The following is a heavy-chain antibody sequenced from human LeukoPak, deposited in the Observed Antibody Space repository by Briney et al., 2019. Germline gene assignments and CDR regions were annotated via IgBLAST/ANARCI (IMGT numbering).Heavy chain of an antibody. CDR2: INHSGST. D-gene: IGHD2-21*02. V-gene: IGHV4-34*01. J-gene: IGHJ4*02. CDR1: GESFSGYY. Sequence: SETLSLTCAVYGESFSGYYWSWIRQPPGKGLEWIGEINHSGSTNYNPSLKSRVTISVDTSKNQFSLKLSSVTAADTAVYYCARFPWYCGGDCYYDCWGQGTLVTVSS. CDR3: ARFPWYCGGDCYYDC.